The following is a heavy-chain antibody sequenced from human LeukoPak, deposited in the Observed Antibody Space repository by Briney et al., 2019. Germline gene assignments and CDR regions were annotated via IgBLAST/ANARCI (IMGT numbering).Heavy chain of an antibody. CDR3: AKTGSYDFWSRGWFDP. V-gene: IGHV3-23*01. CDR1: GFTFSSYA. CDR2: ISGSGGST. J-gene: IGHJ5*02. D-gene: IGHD3-3*01. Sequence: GGSLRLSCAASGFTFSSYAMSWVRQAPGKGLEWDSAISGSGGSTYYADSVKGRFTISRDNSKNTLYLQMNSLRAEDTAVYYCAKTGSYDFWSRGWFDPWGQGTLVTVSS.